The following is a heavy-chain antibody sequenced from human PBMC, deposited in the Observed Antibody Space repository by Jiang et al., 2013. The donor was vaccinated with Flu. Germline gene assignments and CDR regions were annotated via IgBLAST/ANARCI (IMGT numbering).Heavy chain of an antibody. CDR3: AREESWSGTYGMDV. CDR2: ISSSSSYI. CDR1: GFTFSSYS. J-gene: IGHJ6*02. Sequence: GGGLVKPGGSLRLSCAASGFTFSSYSMNWVRQAPGKGLEWVSSISSSSSYIYYADSVKGRFTIPRDNAKNSLYLQMNSLRAEDTAVYYCAREESWSGTYGMDVWGQGTTVTVSS. D-gene: IGHD3-10*01. V-gene: IGHV3-21*01.